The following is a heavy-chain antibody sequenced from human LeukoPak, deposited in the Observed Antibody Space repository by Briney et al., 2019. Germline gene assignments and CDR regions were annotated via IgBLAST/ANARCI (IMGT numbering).Heavy chain of an antibody. CDR3: ASGSYWGHDAFDI. V-gene: IGHV4-38-2*02. CDR2: IYHSGST. CDR1: GYSISSGYY. J-gene: IGHJ3*02. D-gene: IGHD1-26*01. Sequence: SETLSLTCTVSGYSISSGYYWGWIRQPPGKGLEWIGSIYHSGSTYYNPSLKSRVTISVGTSKNQFSLKLSSVTAADTAVYYCASGSYWGHDAFDIWGQGTMVTVSS.